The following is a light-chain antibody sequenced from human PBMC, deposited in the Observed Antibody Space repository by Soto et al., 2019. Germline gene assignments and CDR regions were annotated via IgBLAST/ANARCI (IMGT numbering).Light chain of an antibody. Sequence: EIVLTQSPGTLSLSPGERATLSCRASQSVRSDYLAWYQQKPDQAPRLHIYGASTRATGIPDRFTGSGSGTDFTLTISRLEPEYFAVYYCQQYGSSPRTFGQGTKVEIK. CDR1: QSVRSDY. V-gene: IGKV3-20*01. CDR2: GAS. CDR3: QQYGSSPRT. J-gene: IGKJ1*01.